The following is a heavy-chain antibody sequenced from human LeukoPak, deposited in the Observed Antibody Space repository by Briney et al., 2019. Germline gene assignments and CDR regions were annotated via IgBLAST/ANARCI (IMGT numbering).Heavy chain of an antibody. Sequence: PGGSLRLSCAASGFSFNTYAMHWVRQAPGKGLEFVSAIHYSGDRTYYANSVKGRFIISRDNSRKTLLLQMGSLRAKDTAVYYCARDSGGDAYNDYFDAWGQGTLVTVSS. CDR1: GFSFNTYA. D-gene: IGHD5-24*01. J-gene: IGHJ4*02. CDR3: ARDSGGDAYNDYFDA. V-gene: IGHV3-64*01. CDR2: IHYSGDRT.